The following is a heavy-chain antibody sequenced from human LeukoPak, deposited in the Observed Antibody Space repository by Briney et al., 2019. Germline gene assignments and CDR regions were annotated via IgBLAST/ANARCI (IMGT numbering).Heavy chain of an antibody. D-gene: IGHD5-18*01. CDR3: TRITTAMDVDY. CDR2: ISSRGSTI. J-gene: IGHJ4*02. Sequence: GGSVRLLCAPWGVTLSSYQMKGVRQAPGKGGEWGAYISSRGSTIYYADSVKGRFTICRDNPKNSLYLQMSSLRAEDTAVYYCTRITTAMDVDYWGQGTLVTVPS. V-gene: IGHV3-48*03. CDR1: GVTLSSYQ.